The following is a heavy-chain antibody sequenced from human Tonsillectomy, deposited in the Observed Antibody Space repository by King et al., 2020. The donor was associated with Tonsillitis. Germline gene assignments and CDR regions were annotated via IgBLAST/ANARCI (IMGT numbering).Heavy chain of an antibody. D-gene: IGHD6-19*01. J-gene: IGHJ4*02. V-gene: IGHV3-7*04. CDR3: ARDQAYSSFDY. CDR1: EFTFSSSW. CDR2: IKPDGREK. Sequence: VQLVESGGGLVQPGGSLKLSCAASEFTFSSSWMTWVRQAPGKGLQWVATIKPDGREKYNADALKGRFTVSRDNAKNSLDLQMNSLRSEDTALYYCARDQAYSSFDYWGQGTLVTVSS.